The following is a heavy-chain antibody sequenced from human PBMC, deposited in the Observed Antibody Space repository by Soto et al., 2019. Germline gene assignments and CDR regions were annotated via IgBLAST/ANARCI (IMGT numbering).Heavy chain of an antibody. Sequence: SETLSLTCTVSGGSITSYYWSWIRQSPGQGLECLGFIYYTGNTNYNPSLAGRVTISVGTSKNQFFLNLRSVTAADTAVYYCARDLRYGSGSSYGMDVWGQGTAVTVSS. CDR1: GGSITSYY. V-gene: IGHV4-59*01. CDR3: ARDLRYGSGSSYGMDV. CDR2: IYYTGNT. D-gene: IGHD3-10*01. J-gene: IGHJ6*02.